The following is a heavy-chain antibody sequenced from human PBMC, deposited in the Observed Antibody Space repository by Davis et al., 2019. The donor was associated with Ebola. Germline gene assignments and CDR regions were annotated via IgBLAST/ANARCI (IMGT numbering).Heavy chain of an antibody. V-gene: IGHV4-34*01. J-gene: IGHJ4*02. CDR3: ARGTAVVRGIIPCFDY. CDR1: GESFTAYH. Sequence: SETLSLTCAVSGESFTAYHWNWIRQAPGKGLEWIGEIDHSGTTNYNPSLKSRVAISVNTSNNVFSLKLTSVTAADTAVYYCARGTAVVRGIIPCFDYWGQGALVTVSS. CDR2: IDHSGTT. D-gene: IGHD3-10*01.